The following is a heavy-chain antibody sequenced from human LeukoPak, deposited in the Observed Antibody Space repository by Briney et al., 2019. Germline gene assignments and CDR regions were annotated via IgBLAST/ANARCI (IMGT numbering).Heavy chain of an antibody. D-gene: IGHD5-24*01. V-gene: IGHV4-59*08. Sequence: SETLSLTCTVSGGSISSYYWSWIRQPPGKGLEWIGYIYYSGSTNYNPSLKSRVTISVDTSKNQFSLKLSSVTAADTAVYYCARLGVRDGYFQHWGQGTLVTVSS. CDR3: ARLGVRDGYFQH. J-gene: IGHJ1*01. CDR2: IYYSGST. CDR1: GGSISSYY.